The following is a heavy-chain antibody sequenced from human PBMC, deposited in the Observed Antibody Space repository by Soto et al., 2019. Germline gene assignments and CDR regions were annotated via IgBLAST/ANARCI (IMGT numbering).Heavy chain of an antibody. CDR2: IYYSGVT. CDR3: AGGVLY. V-gene: IGHV4-31*03. Sequence: QVQLLESGPGLVKPSQTLSLTCTVSGGSISIGGYYWSWIRQHPGKGLEWIGYIYYSGVTYYSPSLKSRVTISIDTSKNLFSLKLSSVTAADTAVYYCAGGVLYWGQGTLVTVSS. J-gene: IGHJ4*02. CDR1: GGSISIGGYY.